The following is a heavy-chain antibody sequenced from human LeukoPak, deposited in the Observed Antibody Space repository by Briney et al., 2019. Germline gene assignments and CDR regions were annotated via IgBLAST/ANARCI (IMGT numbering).Heavy chain of an antibody. J-gene: IGHJ6*02. CDR1: GFTFSDYA. V-gene: IGHV3-30-3*01. D-gene: IGHD3-16*01. Sequence: GGSLRLSCAASGFTFSDYAMHWVRQAPGKGLEWLSLISYDGSNKYYADSVKGRFTISRDNSKNTLFLQMNSLRAEDTAMYYCARTSYDYVTAGGMDVWGRGTTVTVSS. CDR2: ISYDGSNK. CDR3: ARTSYDYVTAGGMDV.